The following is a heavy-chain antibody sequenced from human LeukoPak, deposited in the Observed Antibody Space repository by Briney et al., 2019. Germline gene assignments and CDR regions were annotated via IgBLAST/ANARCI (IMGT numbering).Heavy chain of an antibody. J-gene: IGHJ4*02. CDR1: GFTFSSYG. CDR2: IRYDGGNK. Sequence: GGSLRLSCAASGFTFSSYGMHWVRQAPGKGLEWVAFIRYDGGNKYYADSVKGRFTISRDNSKNTLYLQMNSLRAEDTAVYYCAKGMVYAIGDYWGQGTLVTVSS. D-gene: IGHD2-8*01. V-gene: IGHV3-30*02. CDR3: AKGMVYAIGDY.